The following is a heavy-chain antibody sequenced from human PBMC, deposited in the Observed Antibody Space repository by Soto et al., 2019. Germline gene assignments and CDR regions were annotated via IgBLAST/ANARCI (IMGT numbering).Heavy chain of an antibody. CDR3: ASGYSGAFDI. CDR2: MNPINGDT. Sequence: QVQLVQSGAEVKKPGASVKVSCKASGYTLTTYSMHWVRQAPGQRLEWMGWMNPINGDTKYSQRFQGRLTINRDTTASTAYIELSSLRSEDTAISYCASGYSGAFDIWGQGTMVTVSS. D-gene: IGHD4-4*01. CDR1: GYTLTTYS. V-gene: IGHV1-3*01. J-gene: IGHJ3*02.